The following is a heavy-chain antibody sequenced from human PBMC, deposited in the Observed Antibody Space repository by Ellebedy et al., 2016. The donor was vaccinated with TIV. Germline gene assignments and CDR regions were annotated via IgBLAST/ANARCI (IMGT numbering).Heavy chain of an antibody. D-gene: IGHD2-21*02. CDR3: ARTDPWQPIDD. V-gene: IGHV4-39*01. Sequence: MPSETLSLTCAVSSGSVTNTNQYWSWIRQPPGKGLEWIGNIYYSGVTYYNPSFKSRVTLSADTSKNQFSLNLRTVTAADTAVYYCARTDPWQPIDDWGQGILVSVSS. CDR1: SGSVTNTNQY. CDR2: IYYSGVT. J-gene: IGHJ4*02.